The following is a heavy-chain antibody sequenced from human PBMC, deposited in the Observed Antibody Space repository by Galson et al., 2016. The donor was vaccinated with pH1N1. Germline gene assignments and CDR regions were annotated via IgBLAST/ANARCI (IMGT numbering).Heavy chain of an antibody. J-gene: IGHJ2*01. CDR3: AKSTEQWVAPEWYFDL. V-gene: IGHV3-9*01. CDR1: GFTFDDFA. D-gene: IGHD6-19*01. Sequence: CAASGFTFDDFAMHWVRQIPGKGLEWVSGISWNSGRIVYADSVKGRFTISRDNTKNSLYLQMNSLRSEDTALYYCAKSTEQWVAPEWYFDLWGRGSLVTVSS. CDR2: ISWNSGRI.